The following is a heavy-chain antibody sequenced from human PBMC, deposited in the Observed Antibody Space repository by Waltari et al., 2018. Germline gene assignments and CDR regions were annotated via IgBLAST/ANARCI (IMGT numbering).Heavy chain of an antibody. D-gene: IGHD3-9*01. CDR1: GYSFTDYY. Sequence: QVHLVQSGGEVQKPGASVKVSCKASGYSFTDYYIHWVRTASGQGLEWRRWVNPHSRAQNSAKQLQDSVTVTRDTSSSNAYMELSSLTSGDTAVYYCARVPIFDWLVSGFDLWGQGTLVTVSS. J-gene: IGHJ5*02. CDR2: VNPHSRAQ. CDR3: ARVPIFDWLVSGFDL. V-gene: IGHV1-2*02.